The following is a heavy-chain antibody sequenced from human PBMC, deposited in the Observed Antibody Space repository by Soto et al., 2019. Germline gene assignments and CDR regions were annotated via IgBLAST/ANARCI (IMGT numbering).Heavy chain of an antibody. V-gene: IGHV1-2*02. CDR2: INPNSGGT. CDR3: ARQVRTGWFVP. J-gene: IGHJ5*02. Sequence: ASVKVSCRASGYTFAGYYMHWVRQAPGQGLEWMGWINPNSGGTNYAQKFQGRVTMTRDTSISTAYMELSRLRSDDTAVYYCARQVRTGWFVPWCHGTLVTVSS. CDR1: GYTFAGYY.